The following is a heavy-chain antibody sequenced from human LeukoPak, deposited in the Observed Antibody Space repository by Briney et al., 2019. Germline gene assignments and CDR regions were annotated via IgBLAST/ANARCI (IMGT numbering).Heavy chain of an antibody. V-gene: IGHV4-59*01. CDR2: VYYSGNT. CDR1: GGAISSNY. D-gene: IGHD1-26*01. CDR3: ARGYRGTDAFDI. J-gene: IGHJ3*02. Sequence: PSETLSLTCKVSGGAISSNYWSWIRQPPGKGLEWIAYVYYSGNTNYDPSLKSRVTISVDTSKNQFSLKLSSVTAADTAVYYCARGYRGTDAFDIWGHGTMVTVSS.